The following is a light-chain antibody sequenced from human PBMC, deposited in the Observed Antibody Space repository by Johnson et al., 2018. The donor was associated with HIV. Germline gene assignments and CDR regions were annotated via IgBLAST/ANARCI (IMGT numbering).Light chain of an antibody. CDR1: SCDIGNNY. V-gene: IGLV1-51*01. CDR3: GTWNTRLSVGHV. CDR2: DNN. Sequence: QSVLTQPPSVSVAPGQKVTISWSGSSCDIGNNYVSWHQQFPGTAPKFLINDNNKRPSGIPDRISGSKSGTSATLGITGLQTGDEADYYCGTWNTRLSVGHVIGTGTKVTVL. J-gene: IGLJ1*01.